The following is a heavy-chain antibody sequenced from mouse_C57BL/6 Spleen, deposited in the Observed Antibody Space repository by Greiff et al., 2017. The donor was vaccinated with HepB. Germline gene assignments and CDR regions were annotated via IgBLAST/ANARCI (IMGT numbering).Heavy chain of an antibody. CDR3: ARDLPYAMDY. Sequence: EVNVVESGGGLVKPGGSLKLSCAASGFTFSSYAMSWVRQTPEKRLEWVATISDGGSYTYYPDNVKGRFTISRDNAKNNLYLQMSHLKSEDTAMYYCARDLPYAMDYWGQGTSVTVSS. CDR2: ISDGGSYT. CDR1: GFTFSSYA. J-gene: IGHJ4*01. V-gene: IGHV5-4*01.